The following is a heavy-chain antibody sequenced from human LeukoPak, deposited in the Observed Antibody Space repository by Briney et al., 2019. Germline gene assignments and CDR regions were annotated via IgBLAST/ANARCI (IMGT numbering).Heavy chain of an antibody. Sequence: PGGSLRLSCAASGFDLWRYAMSWVRQVPGKGLEWVADISGGGDGTHYADSVQGRFTISRDNSKNSVLLQMGSLRAHDTAVYCCVRVNYGGNSGYHFDYWGQGTLVTVSS. CDR2: ISGGGDGT. J-gene: IGHJ4*02. CDR3: VRVNYGGNSGYHFDY. CDR1: GFDLWRYA. D-gene: IGHD4-23*01. V-gene: IGHV3-23*01.